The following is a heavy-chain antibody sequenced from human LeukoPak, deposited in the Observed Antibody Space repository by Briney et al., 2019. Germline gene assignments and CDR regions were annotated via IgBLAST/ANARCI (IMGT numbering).Heavy chain of an antibody. CDR3: ARDLPLHGFDY. CDR1: GFTFSSDW. V-gene: IGHV3-74*01. J-gene: IGHJ4*02. CDR2: INSDGSST. Sequence: PGGSLRLSSAASGFTFSSDWMHWGRQAPGKGLLWVSRINSDGSSTSYADSVKGRFTISRANAKNTLYLHMNSLTAEDTAVYYCARDLPLHGFDYWGQGALVTVSS.